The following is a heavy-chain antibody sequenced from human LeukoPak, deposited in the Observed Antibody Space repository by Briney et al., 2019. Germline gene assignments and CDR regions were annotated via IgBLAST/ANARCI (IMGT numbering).Heavy chain of an antibody. Sequence: EWMGGIIPIFGTANSAQKFQGRVTITADESTSTAYMELSSLRSEDTAVYYCARESEYYFDYWGQGTLVTVSS. J-gene: IGHJ4*02. V-gene: IGHV1-69*01. CDR3: ARESEYYFDY. CDR2: IIPIFGTA.